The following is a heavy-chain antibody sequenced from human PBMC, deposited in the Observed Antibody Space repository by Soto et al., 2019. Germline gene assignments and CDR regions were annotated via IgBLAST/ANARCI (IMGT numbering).Heavy chain of an antibody. D-gene: IGHD3-22*01. Sequence: EVQLLESGGGLVQPGGSLRLSCAASGFTFSSYAMSWVRQAPGKGLEWVSALSGSGISTYYADTVKGRFTISRDNSRNTLCLQMNSLRAEHTAVYYCATSYDSSGYDYWGQGTLVTVSS. V-gene: IGHV3-23*01. CDR2: LSGSGIST. CDR1: GFTFSSYA. CDR3: ATSYDSSGYDY. J-gene: IGHJ4*02.